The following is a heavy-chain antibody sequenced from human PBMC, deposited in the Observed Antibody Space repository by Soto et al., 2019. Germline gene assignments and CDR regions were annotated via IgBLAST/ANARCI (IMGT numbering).Heavy chain of an antibody. D-gene: IGHD6-13*01. CDR2: INPSSGST. V-gene: IGHV1-46*01. CDR3: ARGLAAGDY. J-gene: IGHJ4*02. Sequence: RASAQVSCKASGYTFTNYYIHWVRQAPAHGLEWMAIINPSSGSTNYAHNFQGRVTLARDTFTNTVYMELSSLRSEDTAIYYCARGLAAGDYWGQGTLVTVS. CDR1: GYTFTNYY.